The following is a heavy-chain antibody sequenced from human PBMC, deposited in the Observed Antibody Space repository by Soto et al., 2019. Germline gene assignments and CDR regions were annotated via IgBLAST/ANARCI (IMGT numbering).Heavy chain of an antibody. CDR3: ARDHPLFCSGGSCWFDP. V-gene: IGHV1-69*01. CDR2: IIPIFGTA. D-gene: IGHD2-15*01. Sequence: QVQLVQSGAEVQKPGSSVKVSCKASGGTFSSYAISWVRQAPGQGLEWMGGIIPIFGTANYAQKFQGRVTITADESTSIAYMELSSLRSEDTAVYYCARDHPLFCSGGSCWFDPWGQGTLVTVSS. CDR1: GGTFSSYA. J-gene: IGHJ5*02.